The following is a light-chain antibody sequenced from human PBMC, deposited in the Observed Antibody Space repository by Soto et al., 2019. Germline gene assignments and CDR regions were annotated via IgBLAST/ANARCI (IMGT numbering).Light chain of an antibody. J-gene: IGKJ1*01. CDR1: QSITSW. Sequence: IQMTQSPSTLSASLGEGATITCRASQSITSWLAWYQQKPGKGPKLLIYDASRLESGVPSRFSGSGSGTEFTLTISSLQPDDFASYYCQQYNSYLSSTLGQGTKVDIK. CDR2: DAS. V-gene: IGKV1-5*01. CDR3: QQYNSYLSST.